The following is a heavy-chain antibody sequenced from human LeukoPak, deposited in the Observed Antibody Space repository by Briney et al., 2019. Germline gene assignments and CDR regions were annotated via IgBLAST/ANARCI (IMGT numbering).Heavy chain of an antibody. Sequence: SGGSLRLSCAASGFTFSSYAMSWVRQAPGKGREWVSAISGSGGSTYYADSVKGRFTISRDNSKNTLCLQMNSLRAEDTAVYYCAKDPYYYDSSGYYRYYFDYWGQGTLVTVSS. CDR2: ISGSGGST. D-gene: IGHD3-22*01. J-gene: IGHJ4*02. CDR3: AKDPYYYDSSGYYRYYFDY. CDR1: GFTFSSYA. V-gene: IGHV3-23*01.